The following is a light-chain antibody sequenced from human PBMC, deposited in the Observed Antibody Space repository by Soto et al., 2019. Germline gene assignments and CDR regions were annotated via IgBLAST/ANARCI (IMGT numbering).Light chain of an antibody. V-gene: IGKV3-20*01. CDR3: QQYGSSSYT. J-gene: IGKJ2*01. CDR1: QTISSSY. CDR2: AAS. Sequence: EIVLTQSPGTLSLSPGERANLSCRASQTISSSYLAWYQQKPGQAPSLLIYAASSRATGIPDRFSGSGSGTDFTLTISRLEPEDFAVYYCQQYGSSSYTFGQGTQLEIK.